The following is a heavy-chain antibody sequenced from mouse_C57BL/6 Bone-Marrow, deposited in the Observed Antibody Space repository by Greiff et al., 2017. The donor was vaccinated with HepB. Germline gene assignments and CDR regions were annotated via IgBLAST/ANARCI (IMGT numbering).Heavy chain of an antibody. CDR2: ISSGSSTI. V-gene: IGHV5-17*01. CDR1: GFTFSDYG. Sequence: EVKLVESGGGLVKPGGSLKLSCAASGFTFSDYGMHWVRQAPEKGLEWVAYISSGSSTIYYADTVKGRFTISRDNAKNTLFLQMTSLRSEDTAMYYCARPLDYYAMDYWGQGTSVTVSS. J-gene: IGHJ4*01. CDR3: ARPLDYYAMDY.